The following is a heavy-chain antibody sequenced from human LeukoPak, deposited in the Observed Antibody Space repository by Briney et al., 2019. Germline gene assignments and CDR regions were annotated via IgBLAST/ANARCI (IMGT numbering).Heavy chain of an antibody. V-gene: IGHV4-34*01. CDR3: ARTYYDFWSGYLYYFDY. CDR1: GGSFSGYY. J-gene: IGHJ4*02. D-gene: IGHD3-3*01. Sequence: PSETLSLTCAVYGGSFSGYYWSWTRQPPGKGLEWIGEINHSGSTNYNPSLKSRVTISVDTSKNQFSLKLSSVTAADTAVYYCARTYYDFWSGYLYYFDYWGQGTLVTVSS. CDR2: INHSGST.